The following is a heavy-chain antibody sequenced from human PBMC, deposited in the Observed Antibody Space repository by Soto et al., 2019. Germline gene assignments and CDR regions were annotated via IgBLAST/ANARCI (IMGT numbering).Heavy chain of an antibody. J-gene: IGHJ4*02. D-gene: IGHD3-3*01. Sequence: ASVKVSCKASGYTFTGYYMHWVRQAPGQGLEWMGWINPNSGGTNYAQKFQGWVTMTRDTSISTAYMELSRLRSDDTAVYYCARGHGRSLESYDYWGQGTRVTVSS. V-gene: IGHV1-2*04. CDR3: ARGHGRSLESYDY. CDR1: GYTFTGYY. CDR2: INPNSGGT.